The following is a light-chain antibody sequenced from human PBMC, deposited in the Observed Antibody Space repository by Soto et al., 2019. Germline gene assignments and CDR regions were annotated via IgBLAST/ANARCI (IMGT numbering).Light chain of an antibody. CDR3: QTWGTGIQV. V-gene: IGLV4-69*01. Sequence: QPVLTQSPSASASLGASVRLTCTLSSGHSSYAIAWHQQQPEKGPRYLMNLNSDGSHSKGDGIPDRFSGSSSGAERYLTISCLQSEDEADYYCQTWGTGIQVFGGGTKLTVL. CDR1: SGHSSYA. CDR2: LNSDGSH. J-gene: IGLJ3*02.